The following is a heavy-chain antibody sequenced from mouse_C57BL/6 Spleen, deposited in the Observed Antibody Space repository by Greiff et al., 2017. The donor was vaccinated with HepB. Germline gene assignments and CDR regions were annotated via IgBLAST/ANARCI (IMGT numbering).Heavy chain of an antibody. Sequence: EVQVVESGPGLVKPSQSLSLTCSVTGYSITSGYYWNWIRQFPGNTLEWMGYISYDGSNNYNPSLKNRIPITRDTSKNQLFLKLNSVTTEDTATYDCASNYGSSYFAYWGQGTLVTVSA. CDR2: ISYDGSN. D-gene: IGHD1-1*01. J-gene: IGHJ3*01. CDR1: GYSITSGYY. V-gene: IGHV3-6*01. CDR3: ASNYGSSYFAY.